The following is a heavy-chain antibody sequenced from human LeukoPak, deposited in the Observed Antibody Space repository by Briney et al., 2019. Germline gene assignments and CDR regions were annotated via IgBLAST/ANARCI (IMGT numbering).Heavy chain of an antibody. CDR3: ASGLNSRSSSC. CDR2: ISPDSGDT. Sequence: ASVKVSCKASGYSFTGYYMHWVRQAPGQGLEWMGRISPDSGDTNYAQKFQGRVTMTTDTTISTAYMELRRLRSDDTAVYYCASGLNSRSSSCWGQGTRVTVSS. D-gene: IGHD6-13*01. CDR1: GYSFTGYY. V-gene: IGHV1-2*02. J-gene: IGHJ4*02.